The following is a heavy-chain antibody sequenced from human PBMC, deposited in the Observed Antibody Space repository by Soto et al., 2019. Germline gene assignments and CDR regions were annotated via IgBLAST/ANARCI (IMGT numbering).Heavy chain of an antibody. CDR1: GFTFSSYA. J-gene: IGHJ4*02. CDR3: AKDGDSYGYGFLDY. Sequence: EVQLLESGGGLVQPGGSLRLSCAASGFTFSSYAMSWVRQAPGKGLEWVSAISGSGGSTYYADSMKGRFTISRDNSKNTLYLQMNSLRAEDTAVYYCAKDGDSYGYGFLDYWGQGTLVTVSS. D-gene: IGHD5-18*01. V-gene: IGHV3-23*01. CDR2: ISGSGGST.